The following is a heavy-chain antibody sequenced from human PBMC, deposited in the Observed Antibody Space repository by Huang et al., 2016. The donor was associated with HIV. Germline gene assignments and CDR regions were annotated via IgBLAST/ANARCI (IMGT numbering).Heavy chain of an antibody. J-gene: IGHJ3*02. Sequence: QVQLQQWGAGLLKPSETLSLTCAVYGGSFSGYYWSWIRPSPGRGLEWIGEINHSGSTNYHPTLKSRLTISVDTSKNQFSLKLSSVTAADTAVYYCARERMMSWLDDHDAFDIWGQGTMVTVSS. CDR2: INHSGST. CDR3: ARERMMSWLDDHDAFDI. V-gene: IGHV4-34*01. CDR1: GGSFSGYY. D-gene: IGHD1-1*01.